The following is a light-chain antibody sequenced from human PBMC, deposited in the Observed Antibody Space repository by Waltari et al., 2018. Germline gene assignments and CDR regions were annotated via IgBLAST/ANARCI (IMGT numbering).Light chain of an antibody. Sequence: EIVLTQSPGTLSLSPGERATLSCRASQRVSSSYLAWYQQKPGQAPRLLIYGASSMATGIPDRLSGSGSGTDFTLTISRLEPEDFAVYYCQQYGSSPLTFGGGTKVEIK. V-gene: IGKV3-20*01. J-gene: IGKJ4*01. CDR2: GAS. CDR1: QRVSSSY. CDR3: QQYGSSPLT.